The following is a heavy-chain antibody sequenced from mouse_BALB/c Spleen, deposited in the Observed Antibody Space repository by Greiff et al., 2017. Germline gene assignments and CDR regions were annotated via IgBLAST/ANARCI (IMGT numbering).Heavy chain of an antibody. Sequence: EVMLVESGGGLVQPGGSRKLSCAASGFTFSSFGMHWVRQAPEKGLEWVAYISSGSSTIYYADTVKGRFTISRDNPKNTLFLQMTSLRSEDTAMYYCAREGTTAYYAMDYWGQGTSVTVSS. D-gene: IGHD1-2*01. V-gene: IGHV5-17*02. CDR2: ISSGSSTI. CDR1: GFTFSSFG. CDR3: AREGTTAYYAMDY. J-gene: IGHJ4*01.